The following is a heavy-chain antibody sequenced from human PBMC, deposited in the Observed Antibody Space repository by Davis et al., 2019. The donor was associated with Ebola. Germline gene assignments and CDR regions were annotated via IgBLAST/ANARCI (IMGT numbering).Heavy chain of an antibody. Sequence: SVKVSCKASGGTFSSYAISWVRQAPGQGLEWMGGIIPIFGTANYAQKFQGRVTITADESTSTAYMELSSLRSEDTAVYYCAVIYCISTSCYAPFDYWGQGTLVTVSS. J-gene: IGHJ4*02. V-gene: IGHV1-69*13. CDR2: IIPIFGTA. CDR3: AVIYCISTSCYAPFDY. D-gene: IGHD2-2*01. CDR1: GGTFSSYA.